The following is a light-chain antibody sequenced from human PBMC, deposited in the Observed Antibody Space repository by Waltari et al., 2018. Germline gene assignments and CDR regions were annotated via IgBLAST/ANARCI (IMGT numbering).Light chain of an antibody. CDR3: QQSYSIPPFN. Sequence: DIQMTQSPSSLSASVGDRVTITCRASQSINTDLNCYQQRPVKAPKLLVYAASSMDSWVPSRFSGSGSGTDFTLTISSLLPEDFATYYCQQSYSIPPFNFGPGTKVDIK. J-gene: IGKJ3*01. V-gene: IGKV1-39*01. CDR1: QSINTD. CDR2: AAS.